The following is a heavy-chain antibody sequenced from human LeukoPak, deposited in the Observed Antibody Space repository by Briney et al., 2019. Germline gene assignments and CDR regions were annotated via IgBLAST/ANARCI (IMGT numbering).Heavy chain of an antibody. CDR2: ISASGGST. Sequence: PGRSLRLSCAASGFTFGSYAMSWVRQAPGKGLEWVSAISASGGSTFYADSVKGRFTISRDNSKNTLYLQMNSLRAEDTALYYCAKGRGYSGYDFFDYWGQGTLVTVSS. V-gene: IGHV3-23*01. D-gene: IGHD5-12*01. CDR3: AKGRGYSGYDFFDY. CDR1: GFTFGSYA. J-gene: IGHJ4*02.